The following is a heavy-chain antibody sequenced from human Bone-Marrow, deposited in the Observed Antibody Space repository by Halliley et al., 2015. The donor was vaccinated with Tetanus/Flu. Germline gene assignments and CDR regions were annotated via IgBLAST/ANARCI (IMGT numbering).Heavy chain of an antibody. D-gene: IGHD2-21*02. V-gene: IGHV3-11*06. CDR1: GFNFSDYY. CDR2: ISATGHT. J-gene: IGHJ4*02. Sequence: SLRLSCVPSGFNFSDYYMSWIRQAPGKGLEWVSSISATGHTDYAESVKGRLSISRDNAKSSMFLQINSLRAGDTAVYFCARSPGDGDYFDYWGRGTQVTVSS. CDR3: ARSPGDGDYFDY.